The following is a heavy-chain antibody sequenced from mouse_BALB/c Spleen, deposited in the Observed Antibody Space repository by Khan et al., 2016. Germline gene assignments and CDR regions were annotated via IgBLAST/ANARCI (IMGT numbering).Heavy chain of an antibody. V-gene: IGHV1-80*01. CDR2: IYPGDGDT. Sequence: QMQLEESGAELVRPGSSVKISCKASGYAFSSYWMNWVKQRPGQGLEWIGQIYPGDGDTNYNGQFKGKATLTADKSSSTAYMQLCRLTSEASAVFFCAKLTGAREAMDYWGQGTSVTVSA. CDR1: GYAFSSYW. D-gene: IGHD4-1*01. CDR3: AKLTGAREAMDY. J-gene: IGHJ4*01.